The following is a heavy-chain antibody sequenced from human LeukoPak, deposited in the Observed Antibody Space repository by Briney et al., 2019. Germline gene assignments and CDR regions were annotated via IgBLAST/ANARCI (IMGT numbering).Heavy chain of an antibody. CDR3: ARDLFDYMDV. CDR2: IHTDVSSK. D-gene: IGHD2-21*01. Sequence: GESLRLSCAASGFSFSSYGMHWVRQAPGKGLEWVAYIHTDVSSKYYADSVKGRFTISRDNSKNTLNLQMNSLRAEDTAVYYCARDLFDYMDVWGKGTTVTVSS. J-gene: IGHJ6*03. CDR1: GFSFSSYG. V-gene: IGHV3-30*12.